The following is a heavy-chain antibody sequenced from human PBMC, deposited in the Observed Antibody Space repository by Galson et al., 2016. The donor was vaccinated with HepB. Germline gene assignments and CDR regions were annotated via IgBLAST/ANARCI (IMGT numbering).Heavy chain of an antibody. CDR1: GFSFRSYK. D-gene: IGHD4-17*01. CDR3: ARDDHTDDYFDY. V-gene: IGHV3-30*04. CDR2: ILYDGSVK. J-gene: IGHJ4*02. Sequence: SLRLSCAASGFSFRSYKMHWVRQAPGKGLDWVAVILYDGSVKYYADSVKGRFTISRDNAKNSLYLQMNSLRAEDKAVYYCARDDHTDDYFDYWGQGTLVTVSS.